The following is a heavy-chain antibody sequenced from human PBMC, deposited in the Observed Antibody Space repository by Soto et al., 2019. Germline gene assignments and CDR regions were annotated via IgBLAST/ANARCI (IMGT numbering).Heavy chain of an antibody. CDR1: GGSISSYY. V-gene: IGHV4-59*01. J-gene: IGHJ5*02. D-gene: IGHD3-10*01. Sequence: TLSLTCTVSGGSISSYYWSWIRQPPGKGLEWIGYIYYSGSTNYNPSLKSRVTISVDTSKNQFSLKLSSVTAADTAVYYCARGRITMVRGVIFWFYPWGKGTLVTVSS. CDR2: IYYSGST. CDR3: ARGRITMVRGVIFWFYP.